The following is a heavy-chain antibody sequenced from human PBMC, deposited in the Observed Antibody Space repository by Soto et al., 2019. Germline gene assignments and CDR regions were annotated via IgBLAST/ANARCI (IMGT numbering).Heavy chain of an antibody. V-gene: IGHV3-23*01. CDR3: AKVLRGRYCAGGSCPTIDY. CDR2: ISGNGGTT. J-gene: IGHJ4*01. CDR1: GFTFSTYA. Sequence: LLESGGGLIQPGGSLRLSCAASGFTFSTYAMNWVRQAPGKGLEWVSAISGNGGTTYYADSVKGRFTISRDNSKNTLQLHMNSLRAEDAGVYYCAKVLRGRYCAGGSCPTIDYWGQGTLLTVSS. D-gene: IGHD2-15*01.